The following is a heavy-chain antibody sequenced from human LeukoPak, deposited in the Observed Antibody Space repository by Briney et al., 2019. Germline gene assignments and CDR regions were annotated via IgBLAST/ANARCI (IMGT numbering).Heavy chain of an antibody. CDR2: ISITEGT. CDR3: ARLRRDINDWYADDC. V-gene: IGHV4-4*07. J-gene: IGHJ4*02. Sequence: PSETLSLTCSASGGSVNTYYWSWIRQSAGKGLEWIGRISITEGTNYNPSLKSRVSMSVDASKNQVSPKLGSVTAADTAVYYCARLRRDINDWYADDCWGQGTLVTVSS. CDR1: GGSVNTYY. D-gene: IGHD6-19*01.